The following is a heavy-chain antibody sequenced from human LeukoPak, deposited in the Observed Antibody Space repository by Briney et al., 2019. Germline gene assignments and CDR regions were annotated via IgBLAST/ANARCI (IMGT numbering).Heavy chain of an antibody. D-gene: IGHD6-25*01. J-gene: IGHJ4*02. V-gene: IGHV4-59*12. Sequence: PSETLSLTCTVSGGSISSYYWSWIRQPPGKGLEWIGYIYYSGSTNYNPSLKSRVTISVDTSKNQFSLKLSSVTAADTAVYYCARGRRGYPGYWGQGTLVTVSS. CDR2: IYYSGST. CDR1: GGSISSYY. CDR3: ARGRRGYPGY.